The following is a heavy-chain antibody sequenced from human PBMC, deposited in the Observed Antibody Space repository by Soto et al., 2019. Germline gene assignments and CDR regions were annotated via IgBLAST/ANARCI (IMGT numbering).Heavy chain of an antibody. CDR3: ARDDGYRGFDC. D-gene: IGHD6-25*01. Sequence: EAQLVGSGGGLVQPGDSLRLSCAASGFALRTHWMSWVRQTPGKGLEWVANIKQDGSAKFYVDSVRGRFTISRDNANNTLYLQLNSLRAEDTAMYYCARDDGYRGFDCWGQGSLVTVSS. CDR2: IKQDGSAK. CDR1: GFALRTHW. V-gene: IGHV3-7*01. J-gene: IGHJ4*02.